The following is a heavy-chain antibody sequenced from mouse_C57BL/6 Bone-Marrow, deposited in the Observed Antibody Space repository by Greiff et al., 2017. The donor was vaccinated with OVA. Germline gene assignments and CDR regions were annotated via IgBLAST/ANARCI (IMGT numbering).Heavy chain of an antibody. J-gene: IGHJ2*01. CDR2: IYPGSGST. Sequence: QVQLQQPGAELVKPGASVKMSCKASGYTFTSYWITWVKRRPGQGLEWIGDIYPGSGSTNYNEKFKSKATLTVDTSSSTAYMQLSSLTSEDSAVYYCARKWLRRRGGFDYWGQGTTLTVSS. CDR1: GYTFTSYW. V-gene: IGHV1-55*01. CDR3: ARKWLRRRGGFDY. D-gene: IGHD2-2*01.